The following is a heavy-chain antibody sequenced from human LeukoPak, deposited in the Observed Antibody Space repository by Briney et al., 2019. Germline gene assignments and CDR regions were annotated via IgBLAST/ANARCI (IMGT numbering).Heavy chain of an antibody. V-gene: IGHV3-74*01. CDR3: ARDYNWNPPDY. D-gene: IGHD1-1*01. CDR2: IDSDGRIT. J-gene: IGHJ4*02. CDR1: GFTFSNHW. Sequence: GWSLRLSCAASGFTFSNHWMHWVRQVPGKGLVWVSRIDSDGRITTYADSVKGRFTISRVNAKNTLYLQMNTLRDEDTAVYYCARDYNWNPPDYWGQGTLVTVSS.